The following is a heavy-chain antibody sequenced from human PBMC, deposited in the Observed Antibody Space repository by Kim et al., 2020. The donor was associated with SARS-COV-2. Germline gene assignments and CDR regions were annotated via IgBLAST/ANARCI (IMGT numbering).Heavy chain of an antibody. CDR1: GGTFSSYA. CDR2: IIPIFGTA. V-gene: IGHV1-69*13. Sequence: SVKVSCKASGGTFSSYAISWVRQAPGQGLEWMGGIIPIFGTANYAQKFQGRVTITADESTSTAYMELSSLRSEDTAVYYCAREGGYSGYYYYYYGMDVWGQGTTVTVSS. D-gene: IGHD3-22*01. CDR3: AREGGYSGYYYYYYGMDV. J-gene: IGHJ6*02.